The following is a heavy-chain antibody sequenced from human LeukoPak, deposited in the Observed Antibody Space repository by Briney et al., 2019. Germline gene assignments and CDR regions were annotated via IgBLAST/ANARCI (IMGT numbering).Heavy chain of an antibody. D-gene: IGHD6-13*01. Sequence: PSETLSLTCAVYGGSFSGYYWSWIRQHPGKGLEWIGYIYYSGSTYYNPSLKSRVTISVDTSKNQFSLKLSSVTAADTAVYYCTREPYIAAAGPDYWGQGTLVTVSS. CDR1: GGSFSGYY. J-gene: IGHJ4*02. V-gene: IGHV4-31*11. CDR3: TREPYIAAAGPDY. CDR2: IYYSGST.